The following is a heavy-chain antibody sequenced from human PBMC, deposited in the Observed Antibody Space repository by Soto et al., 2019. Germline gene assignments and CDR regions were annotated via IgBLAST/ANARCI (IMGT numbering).Heavy chain of an antibody. CDR1: GGSIRNYY. V-gene: IGHV4-59*08. Sequence: SETLSLTCSVSGGSIRNYYWSWIRQPPGKGLEWIGHIYYSGSTNYNPSLKGRVTISVDTSKNQFSLKLSSVTAADTAVYYCARRVQRTFDYWGQGTLVTVSS. CDR2: IYYSGST. J-gene: IGHJ4*02. CDR3: ARRVQRTFDY. D-gene: IGHD6-6*01.